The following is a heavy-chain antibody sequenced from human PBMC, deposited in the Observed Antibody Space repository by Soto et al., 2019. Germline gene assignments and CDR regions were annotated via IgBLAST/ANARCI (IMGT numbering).Heavy chain of an antibody. CDR2: ISAYNGNT. D-gene: IGHD3-3*01. Sequence: GASVKVSCKASGYTFTSYGISWVRQAPGQGLEWMGWISAYNGNTNYAQKLQGRVTMTTDTSTSTAYMELRSLRSDDTAVYYCARDRHYDFWSGYYLMDVWGQGTTVTV. CDR1: GYTFTSYG. V-gene: IGHV1-18*01. J-gene: IGHJ6*02. CDR3: ARDRHYDFWSGYYLMDV.